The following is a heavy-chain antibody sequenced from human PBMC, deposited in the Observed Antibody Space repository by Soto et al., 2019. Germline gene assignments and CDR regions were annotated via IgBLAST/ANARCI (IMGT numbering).Heavy chain of an antibody. Sequence: GESLKISCKGSGYSFAGYWITWVRQKPGKGLEWMGRIDPSDSQTYYSPSFRGHVTISVTKSITSVFLQWSSLRASDTAMYYCARQIYDSDTGPNFQYYFDSWGQGTPVTVSS. CDR3: ARQIYDSDTGPNFQYYFDS. CDR1: GYSFAGYW. CDR2: IDPSDSQT. D-gene: IGHD3-22*01. V-gene: IGHV5-10-1*01. J-gene: IGHJ4*02.